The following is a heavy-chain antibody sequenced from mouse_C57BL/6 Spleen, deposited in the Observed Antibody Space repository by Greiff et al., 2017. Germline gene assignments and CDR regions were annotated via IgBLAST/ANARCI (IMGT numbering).Heavy chain of an antibody. Sequence: VQLVESGAELVRPGASVKLSCKASGYTFTDYYINWVKQRPGQGLEWIARIYPGSGNTYYNEKFKGKATLTAEKSSSTAYMQLSSLTSEDSAVYFCAREKGYDYDVGFAYWGQGTLVTVSA. J-gene: IGHJ3*01. V-gene: IGHV1-76*01. CDR1: GYTFTDYY. CDR3: AREKGYDYDVGFAY. D-gene: IGHD2-4*01. CDR2: IYPGSGNT.